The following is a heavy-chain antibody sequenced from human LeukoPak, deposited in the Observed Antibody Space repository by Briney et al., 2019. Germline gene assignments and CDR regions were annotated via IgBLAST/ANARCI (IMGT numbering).Heavy chain of an antibody. Sequence: SETLSLTCTVSGGSISSYYWSWIRQPPGKGLEWIGYIYYSGSTNYNPSLKSRVTISVDTSKNQFSLRLSSVTAADTAVYYCAREDNSGWFDHWGQGIRVTVSS. J-gene: IGHJ5*02. V-gene: IGHV4-59*01. CDR1: GGSISSYY. D-gene: IGHD6-19*01. CDR3: AREDNSGWFDH. CDR2: IYYSGST.